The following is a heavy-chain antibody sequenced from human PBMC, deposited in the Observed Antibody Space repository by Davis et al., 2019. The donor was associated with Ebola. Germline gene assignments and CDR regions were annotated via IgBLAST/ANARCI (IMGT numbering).Heavy chain of an antibody. Sequence: GESLKISCAASGFTFNEYYMTWIRQAPGKGLEWVSYISSSSSYTDSADSVKGRFTISRDNSKNTLYLQMNGLRVEDTAIYYCAKDTSNIWFDIWGQGTNVTVSS. V-gene: IGHV3-11*05. D-gene: IGHD1-26*01. CDR2: ISSSSSYT. CDR1: GFTFNEYY. J-gene: IGHJ3*02. CDR3: AKDTSNIWFDI.